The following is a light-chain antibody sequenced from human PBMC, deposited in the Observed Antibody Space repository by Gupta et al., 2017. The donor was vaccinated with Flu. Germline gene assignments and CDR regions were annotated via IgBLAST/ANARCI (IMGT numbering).Light chain of an antibody. CDR3: AAMNDSLDGPV. V-gene: IGLV1-44*01. Sequence: RVTISCSGSTSNIGSNTVNWYQRFPGTAPHLVLYSNNQRPAGVPDRFSGSKSGTAASLASSGLQAEDDADYFSAAMNDSLDGPVFGGGTKLTVL. J-gene: IGLJ2*01. CDR2: SNN. CDR1: TSNIGSNT.